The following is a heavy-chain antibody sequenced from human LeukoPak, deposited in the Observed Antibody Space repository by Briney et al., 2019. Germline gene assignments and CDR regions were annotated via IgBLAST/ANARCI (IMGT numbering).Heavy chain of an antibody. CDR1: GYTITSHN. D-gene: IGHD3/OR15-3a*01. J-gene: IGHJ4*02. CDR3: GRTDSFDY. V-gene: IGHV1-46*01. Sequence: GASVKVSCKASGYTITSHNIHWVRRAPGQGLEWMGIINPGGGSTKYAQNLQGRVTMTRDMSTSTVYMELSSLRSEDTAVYYCGRTDSFDYWGQGTLVTVPS. CDR2: INPGGGST.